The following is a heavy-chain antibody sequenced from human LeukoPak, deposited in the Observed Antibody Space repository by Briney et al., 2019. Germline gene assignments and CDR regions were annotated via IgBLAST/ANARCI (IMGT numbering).Heavy chain of an antibody. CDR3: ACVPQRRKDWFDP. D-gene: IGHD6-6*01. Sequence: SETLSLTCAVYGGPFSGYYWSWIRQPPGKGLEWMGEINHSGSTNYNPSLKSRVTISVDTSKNQFSLKLSSVTAADTAVYYCACVPQRRKDWFDPWGQGTLVTVSS. V-gene: IGHV4-34*01. CDR2: INHSGST. CDR1: GGPFSGYY. J-gene: IGHJ5*02.